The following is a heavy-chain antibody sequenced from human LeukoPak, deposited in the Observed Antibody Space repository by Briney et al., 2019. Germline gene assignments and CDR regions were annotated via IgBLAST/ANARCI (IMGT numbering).Heavy chain of an antibody. Sequence: ASVKVSCKASGYTFTSYGISWVRQAPGQGLEWMGWISAYNGNTTYAQKLQGRVTMTTDTSTSTAYMELRSLRSDGTAVYYCARDQGYSYGYWNYYYGMDVWGQGTTVTVSS. CDR2: ISAYNGNT. CDR1: GYTFTSYG. CDR3: ARDQGYSYGYWNYYYGMDV. D-gene: IGHD5-18*01. V-gene: IGHV1-18*01. J-gene: IGHJ6*02.